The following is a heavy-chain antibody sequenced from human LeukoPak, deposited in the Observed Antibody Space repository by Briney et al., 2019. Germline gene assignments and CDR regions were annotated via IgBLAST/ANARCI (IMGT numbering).Heavy chain of an antibody. CDR3: ARINGRHSSSWYITKWFRQHNWFDP. CDR2: INHSGST. D-gene: IGHD6-13*01. Sequence: PSETLSLTCAVYGGSFSGYYWSWIRQPPGKGLEWIGEINHSGSTNYNPSLKSRVTISVDTSKNQFSLKLSSVTAADTAVYYCARINGRHSSSWYITKWFRQHNWFDPWGQGTLVTVSS. J-gene: IGHJ5*02. CDR1: GGSFSGYY. V-gene: IGHV4-34*01.